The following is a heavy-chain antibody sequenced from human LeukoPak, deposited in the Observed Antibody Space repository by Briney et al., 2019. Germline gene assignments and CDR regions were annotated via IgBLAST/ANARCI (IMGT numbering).Heavy chain of an antibody. V-gene: IGHV3-23*01. Sequence: GGSLRLSCAASGFTFSSYAMSWVRQAPGKGLEWVSAISGSGGSTYYADSVKGRFTISRDNSKNTLYLQMNSLRAEDTALYYCARGGFGYVYFDYWGQGSLVTVSS. D-gene: IGHD2-8*01. CDR1: GFTFSSYA. J-gene: IGHJ4*02. CDR2: ISGSGGST. CDR3: ARGGFGYVYFDY.